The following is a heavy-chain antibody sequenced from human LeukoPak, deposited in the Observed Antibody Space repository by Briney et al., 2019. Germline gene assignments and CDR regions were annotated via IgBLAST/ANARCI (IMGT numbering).Heavy chain of an antibody. CDR3: ARGLSGYSSGWDAFDI. V-gene: IGHV4-34*01. J-gene: IGHJ3*02. D-gene: IGHD6-19*01. Sequence: SETLSLTCAVYGGSFSGYYWSWIRQPPGKGLEWIGEINHSGSTNYNPSLKSRVTISVDTSKNQFSLKLSSVTAADTAVYYCARGLSGYSSGWDAFDIWGQGTMVTVSS. CDR2: INHSGST. CDR1: GGSFSGYY.